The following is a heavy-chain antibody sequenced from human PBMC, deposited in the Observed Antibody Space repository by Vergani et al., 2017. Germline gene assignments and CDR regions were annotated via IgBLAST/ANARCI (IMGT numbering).Heavy chain of an antibody. CDR1: GFTFSSYA. V-gene: IGHV3-23*01. CDR2: ISGSGGST. CDR3: ARGTMDLGWLQFYYMDV. Sequence: EVQLLESGGGLVQPGGSLRLSCAASGFTFSSYAMSWVRQAPGKGLEWVSAISGSGGSTYYADSVKGRFTISRDNSKNTLYLQMNSLRAEDTAVYYCARGTMDLGWLQFYYMDVWGKGTTVTVSS. J-gene: IGHJ6*03. D-gene: IGHD5-24*01.